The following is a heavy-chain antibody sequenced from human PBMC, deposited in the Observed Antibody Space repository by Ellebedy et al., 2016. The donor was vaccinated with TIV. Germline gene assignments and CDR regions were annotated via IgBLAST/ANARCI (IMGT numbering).Heavy chain of an antibody. CDR1: GFTFSDYT. D-gene: IGHD3-22*01. Sequence: GESLKISCGASGFTFSDYTMHWVRQAPGKGLEWVAIISYVESNKYYADSVKGRFTISRDNSKNTLYLQMNSLRAEDTAVYFCARGPYYDSSDYWGQGTLVTVSS. CDR2: ISYVESNK. J-gene: IGHJ4*02. CDR3: ARGPYYDSSDY. V-gene: IGHV3-30-3*01.